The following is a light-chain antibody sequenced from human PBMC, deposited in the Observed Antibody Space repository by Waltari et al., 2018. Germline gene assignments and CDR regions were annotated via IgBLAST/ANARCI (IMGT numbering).Light chain of an antibody. J-gene: IGKJ3*01. CDR3: QQYDSVPFT. V-gene: IGKV1-33*01. CDR1: QDIRNY. Sequence: DIQMTQSPSSLYVSVGDRVTITCQATQDIRNYLSWYQQKPGRAPNLLIYDASNLETGVPSRCSGSGSGTDFTFTITSLQPEDSATYFCQQYDSVPFTFGPGTTV. CDR2: DAS.